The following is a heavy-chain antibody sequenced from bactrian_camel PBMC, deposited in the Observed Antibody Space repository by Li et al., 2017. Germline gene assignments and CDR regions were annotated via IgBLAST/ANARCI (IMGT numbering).Heavy chain of an antibody. D-gene: IGHD2*01. Sequence: HVQLVESGGGSVPFGGSLKLSCVASPYPGSDYSMGWYRRQAPGNECELLSTIGSDDSTYYADSVKGRFTISQDNSKNTLFLQMNVLRPEDTAMYYCAARKVARGSHFSLGRAPALRRDEYNFWGQGTQVTVS. CDR2: IGSDDST. CDR1: PYPGSDYS. CDR3: AARKVARGSHFSLGRAPALRRDEYNF. V-gene: IGHV3S57*01. J-gene: IGHJ4*01.